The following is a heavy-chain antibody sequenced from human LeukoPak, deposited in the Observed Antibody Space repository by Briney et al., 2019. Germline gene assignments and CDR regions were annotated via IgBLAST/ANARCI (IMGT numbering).Heavy chain of an antibody. CDR3: ACFMVRGVITPDYYCYGMDV. Sequence: SLKVSCKASGGTFSSYAISWVRQAPGQGLEWMGGITANVGTANYAQKFQGRVTITADESTSTAYMELSSLRSEDTAVYYCACFMVRGVITPDYYCYGMDVWGQGTTVTVSS. J-gene: IGHJ6*02. V-gene: IGHV1-69*13. CDR2: ITANVGTA. D-gene: IGHD3-10*01. CDR1: GGTFSSYA.